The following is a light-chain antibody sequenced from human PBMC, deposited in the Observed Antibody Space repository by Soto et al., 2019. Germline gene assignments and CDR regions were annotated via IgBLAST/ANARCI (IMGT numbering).Light chain of an antibody. J-gene: IGKJ4*01. CDR3: QQYGSSPPLT. CDR1: QSVSSSF. Sequence: EIVLTQSPGTLSLSPGERATLSCRASQSVSSSFLAWYQQKPGQAPRLLIYGASSRAPGIPDRFSVSGSGTDFTFAISRLEPEDFAVYYCQQYGSSPPLTFGGGTKVEIK. CDR2: GAS. V-gene: IGKV3-20*01.